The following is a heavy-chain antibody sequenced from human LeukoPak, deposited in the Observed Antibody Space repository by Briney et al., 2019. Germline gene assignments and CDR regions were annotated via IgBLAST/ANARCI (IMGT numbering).Heavy chain of an antibody. D-gene: IGHD3-22*01. CDR3: ARDIGPYDSSGYYDAFDI. CDR2: IRQDGSEK. V-gene: IGHV3-7*01. CDR1: GFTFSSYW. Sequence: GGSLRLSCAASGFTFSSYWMSWVRQAPGKGLEWVANIRQDGSEKHYVDSVKGRFTISRDNAKNSLYLQMNSLSAEDTAVYYCARDIGPYDSSGYYDAFDIWGQETMVTVSS. J-gene: IGHJ3*02.